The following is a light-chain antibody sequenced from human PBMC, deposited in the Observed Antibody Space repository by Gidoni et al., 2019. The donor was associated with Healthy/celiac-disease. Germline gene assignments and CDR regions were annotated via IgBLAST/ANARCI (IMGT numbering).Light chain of an antibody. Sequence: QAVLTQPPSASATPGQGVTISCSGSSSNIGSNTVNWYQQLPGTAPKLLIYSNNQRPSGVPDRFSGSKSGTSASLAISGLQSEDEADYYCAAWDDSLNGPVFGGGTKLTVL. CDR2: SNN. V-gene: IGLV1-44*01. J-gene: IGLJ2*01. CDR3: AAWDDSLNGPV. CDR1: SSNIGSNT.